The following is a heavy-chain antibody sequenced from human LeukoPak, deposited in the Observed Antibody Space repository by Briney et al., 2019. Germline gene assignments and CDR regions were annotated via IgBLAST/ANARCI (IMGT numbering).Heavy chain of an antibody. Sequence: SQTLSLTCAVSGGSISSGGYSWSWIRQPPGKGLEWIGYIYHSGSTYYNPSLKSRVTISVDRSKNQFSLKLSSVTAADTAVYYCVRGSGNFDYWGQGTLVTVSS. J-gene: IGHJ4*02. CDR2: IYHSGST. CDR1: GGSISSGGYS. V-gene: IGHV4-30-2*01. D-gene: IGHD2-15*01. CDR3: VRGSGNFDY.